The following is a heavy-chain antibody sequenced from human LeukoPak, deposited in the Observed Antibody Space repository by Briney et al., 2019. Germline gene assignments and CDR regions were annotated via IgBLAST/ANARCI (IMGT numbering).Heavy chain of an antibody. CDR1: GYTFTSYY. D-gene: IGHD3-10*01. CDR3: ARAPKSGSGSLEGSWFDP. V-gene: IGHV1-46*01. Sequence: ASVTVSCKASGYTFTSYYMHWVRQAPGQGIEWMGLINPSGGSTSYAQKFQGRVTMTRDTSTSTVYMELSSLRSEDTAVYYCARAPKSGSGSLEGSWFDPWGQGTLVTVSS. J-gene: IGHJ5*02. CDR2: INPSGGST.